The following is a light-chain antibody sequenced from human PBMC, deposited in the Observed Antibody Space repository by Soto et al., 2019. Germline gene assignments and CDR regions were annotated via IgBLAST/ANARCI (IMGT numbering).Light chain of an antibody. V-gene: IGKV1-39*01. Sequence: DIQMTQSPSSLSACLLDIVTITCRASQSISSYLNWYQQKPGKAPKLLIYAASSLQSGVPSRFSGSGSGTDFTLTISSLQPEDFATYYCQQSYSTLGTFGQGTKVDIK. CDR3: QQSYSTLGT. CDR2: AAS. J-gene: IGKJ1*01. CDR1: QSISSY.